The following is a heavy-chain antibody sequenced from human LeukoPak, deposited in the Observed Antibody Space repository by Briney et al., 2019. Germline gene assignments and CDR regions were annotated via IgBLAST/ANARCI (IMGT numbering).Heavy chain of an antibody. CDR1: GFILSNYW. D-gene: IGHD2-15*01. V-gene: IGHV3-23*01. J-gene: IGHJ4*02. CDR3: AKWGCSGGSCYPFDY. CDR2: ISGSGGST. Sequence: TGGSLRLSCAASGFILSNYWMGWVRQAPGKGLEWVSAISGSGGSTYYADSVKGRFTISRDNSKNTLYLQMNSLRAEDTAVYYCAKWGCSGGSCYPFDYWGQGTLVTVSS.